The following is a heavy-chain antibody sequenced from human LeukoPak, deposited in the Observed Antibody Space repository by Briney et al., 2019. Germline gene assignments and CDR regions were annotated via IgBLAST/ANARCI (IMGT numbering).Heavy chain of an antibody. CDR1: GYSFTSYW. D-gene: IGHD2-15*01. Sequence: GESLKISCKGSGYSFTSYWIGWVRQIPGKGLEWMGIIYPGDSDTRYSPSFQGQVTISADKSISTAYLQWSSLKASDTAMYYCARPGPYCSGGSCYGMDVWGQGTTVTVSS. V-gene: IGHV5-51*01. CDR2: IYPGDSDT. J-gene: IGHJ6*02. CDR3: ARPGPYCSGGSCYGMDV.